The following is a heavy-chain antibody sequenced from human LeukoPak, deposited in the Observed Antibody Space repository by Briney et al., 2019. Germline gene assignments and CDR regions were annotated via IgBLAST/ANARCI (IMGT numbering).Heavy chain of an antibody. CDR2: INPSGGST. J-gene: IGHJ4*02. D-gene: IGHD2-8*01. Sequence: ASVKVSCKASGYTFTGYYMHWVRQAPGQGLEWMGIINPSGGSTSYAQKFQGRVTMTRDTSISTAYMELSRLRSDDTAVYYCARDSWGKVYANSPFDYWGQGTLVTVSS. CDR3: ARDSWGKVYANSPFDY. V-gene: IGHV1-46*01. CDR1: GYTFTGYY.